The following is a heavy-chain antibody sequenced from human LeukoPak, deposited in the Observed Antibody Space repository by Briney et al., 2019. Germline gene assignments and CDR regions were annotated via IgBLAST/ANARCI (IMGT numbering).Heavy chain of an antibody. CDR2: ITSGGGSI. D-gene: IGHD2-2*01. J-gene: IGHJ4*02. V-gene: IGHV3-23*01. CDR1: GFTFSSYA. CDR3: TKDHPDCRGTSCLLFDS. Sequence: GGSLRLSCAASGFTFSSYAMGWVRQAPGKGLEWVSMITSGGGSIYHADSVKGRFTISRDNSKNTLYLQMTSLRAEDTAVYYCTKDHPDCRGTSCLLFDSWGQGTLVTVSS.